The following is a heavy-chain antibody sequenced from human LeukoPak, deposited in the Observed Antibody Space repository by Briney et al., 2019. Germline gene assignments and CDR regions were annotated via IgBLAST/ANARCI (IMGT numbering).Heavy chain of an antibody. CDR3: AKTTGPSGWSVALDY. V-gene: IGHV3-23*01. Sequence: GGSLRLSCAASGFTFSNYAMSWVRQAPGKGLECISGFSGSGGRTFYADSVKGRFTISRDNSKNTLYLQMNSLRAEDTAVYYCAKTTGPSGWSVALDYWGQGTLVTVSS. CDR1: GFTFSNYA. CDR2: FSGSGGRT. D-gene: IGHD6-19*01. J-gene: IGHJ4*02.